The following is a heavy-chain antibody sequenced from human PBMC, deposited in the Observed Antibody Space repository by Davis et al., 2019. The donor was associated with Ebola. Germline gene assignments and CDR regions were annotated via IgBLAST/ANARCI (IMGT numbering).Heavy chain of an antibody. Sequence: GESLKIYCAASGFTFSSYAMSWVRQAPGKGLEWVSAISGSGGSTYYADSVKGRFTISRDNSKNTLYLQMNSLRAEDTAVYYCAKCITIFGVVIMFDYWGQGTLVTVSS. V-gene: IGHV3-23*01. J-gene: IGHJ4*02. CDR1: GFTFSSYA. D-gene: IGHD3-3*01. CDR2: ISGSGGST. CDR3: AKCITIFGVVIMFDY.